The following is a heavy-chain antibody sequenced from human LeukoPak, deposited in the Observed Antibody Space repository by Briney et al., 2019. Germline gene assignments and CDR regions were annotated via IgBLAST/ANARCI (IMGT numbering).Heavy chain of an antibody. CDR2: ISGSGGST. Sequence: PGGSLRLSCAASGFTFSSYAMSWVRQAPGKGLEWVSAISGSGGSTYYADSVKGRFTISRDNSKNTLYLQMNSLRAEDTAVYYCAKDPTLPHYYDSFRAEYGMDVWGQGTTVTVSS. J-gene: IGHJ6*02. CDR1: GFTFSSYA. CDR3: AKDPTLPHYYDSFRAEYGMDV. D-gene: IGHD3-22*01. V-gene: IGHV3-23*01.